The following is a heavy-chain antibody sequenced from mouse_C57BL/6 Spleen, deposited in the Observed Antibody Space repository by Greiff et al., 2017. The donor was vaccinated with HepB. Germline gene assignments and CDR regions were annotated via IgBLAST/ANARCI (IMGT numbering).Heavy chain of an antibody. Sequence: QVQLQQSGPELVKPGASVKISCKASGYAFSSSWMNWVKQRPGKGLEWIGRIYPGDGDTNYNGKFKGKATLTADKSSSTAYIQLSSLTSEDSAVYFCARSDSSGYGFAYWGQGTLVTVSA. CDR1: GYAFSSSW. J-gene: IGHJ3*01. CDR3: ARSDSSGYGFAY. CDR2: IYPGDGDT. D-gene: IGHD3-2*02. V-gene: IGHV1-82*01.